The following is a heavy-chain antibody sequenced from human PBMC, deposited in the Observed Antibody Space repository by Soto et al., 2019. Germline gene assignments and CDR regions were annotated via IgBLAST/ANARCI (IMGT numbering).Heavy chain of an antibody. J-gene: IGHJ4*02. CDR3: AQDFGGRRPFHY. V-gene: IGHV3-23*01. CDR2: LTGSGAST. D-gene: IGHD1-26*01. Sequence: VQLLESGGGLVQPGGSLRISCAASGFTFGSYAMTWVRQAPGKGLEWVSALTGSGASTYYADSVRSRFIISRDNSKNTLYLQMYSLRAEDTAVYYCAQDFGGRRPFHYWGQGTLVTVSS. CDR1: GFTFGSYA.